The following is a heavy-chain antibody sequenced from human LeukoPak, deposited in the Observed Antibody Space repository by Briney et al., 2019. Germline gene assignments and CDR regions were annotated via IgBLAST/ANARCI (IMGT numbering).Heavy chain of an antibody. D-gene: IGHD1-26*01. CDR1: GFTFSSYS. Sequence: GGSLRLSCAASGFTFSSYSMNWVRQAPGKGLEWVSSISSSSSYIYYADSVKGRFTISRDNAQNSLSLQMNGLRDEDTAVYHCARSRSGNYFDNWGQGTLVSVSS. CDR3: ARSRSGNYFDN. V-gene: IGHV3-21*06. J-gene: IGHJ4*02. CDR2: ISSSSSYI.